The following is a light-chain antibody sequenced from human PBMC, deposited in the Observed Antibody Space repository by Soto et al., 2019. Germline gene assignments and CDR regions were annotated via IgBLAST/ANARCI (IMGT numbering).Light chain of an antibody. V-gene: IGLV2-14*03. CDR3: SSYTSSSTYV. Sequence: QSVLTQPASVSRSPRQSITISCTGTSSEVGGYNYVSWYQQHPGKAPKLMIYDVTNRPSGVSNRFSGSKSGNTASLTISGLQAEDEADYYCSSYTSSSTYVFGTGTKVTVL. CDR2: DVT. CDR1: SSEVGGYNY. J-gene: IGLJ1*01.